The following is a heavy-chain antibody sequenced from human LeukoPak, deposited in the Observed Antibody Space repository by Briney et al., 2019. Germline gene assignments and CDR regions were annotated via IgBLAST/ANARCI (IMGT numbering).Heavy chain of an antibody. Sequence: GASVKVSCKASGYTFTSYGISWVRQAPGQGLEWMGWISPYNGNTNYAQKRQSSVTMTTDTSTSTAYMKLRSLRSDDTAVYYCAREVVLVAATLRTSFDYWGQGTLVTVSS. V-gene: IGHV1-18*01. D-gene: IGHD2-15*01. CDR3: AREVVLVAATLRTSFDY. J-gene: IGHJ4*02. CDR2: ISPYNGNT. CDR1: GYTFTSYG.